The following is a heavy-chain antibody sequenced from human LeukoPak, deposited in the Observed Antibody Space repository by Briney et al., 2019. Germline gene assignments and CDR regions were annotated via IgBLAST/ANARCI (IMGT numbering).Heavy chain of an antibody. CDR3: ARPSRRGVVIPFDY. J-gene: IGHJ4*02. CDR1: GGSISSYY. D-gene: IGHD3-3*01. Sequence: SETLSLTCTVAGGSISSYYWSWIRQPPGKGLEWIGYIYYSGSTNYNPSLKRRVTISVDTSKNQFSLKLSSVTAADTAVYYCARPSRRGVVIPFDYWGQGTLVTVSS. V-gene: IGHV4-59*08. CDR2: IYYSGST.